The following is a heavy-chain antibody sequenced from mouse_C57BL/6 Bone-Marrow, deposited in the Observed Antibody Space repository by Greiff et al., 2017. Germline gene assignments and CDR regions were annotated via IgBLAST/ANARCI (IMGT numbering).Heavy chain of an antibody. CDR2: IYPGDGDT. V-gene: IGHV1-82*01. J-gene: IGHJ3*01. CDR3: ARVEGPAWFAY. Sequence: VQLQQSGPELVKPGASVKISCKASGYAFSSSWMNWVKQRPGKGLEWIGRIYPGDGDTNYNGKFKGKATLTADKSSSTAYMQLSSLTSEDSAVYFCARVEGPAWFAYWGQGTLVTVSA. CDR1: GYAFSSSW.